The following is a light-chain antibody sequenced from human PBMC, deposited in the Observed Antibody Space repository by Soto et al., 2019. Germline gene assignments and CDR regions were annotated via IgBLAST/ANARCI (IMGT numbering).Light chain of an antibody. CDR1: SSNIGAGYE. J-gene: IGLJ1*01. V-gene: IGLV1-40*01. Sequence: QSVLTQPPSVSGAPGQRVTISCTGSSSNIGAGYEVHWYQQLPGTAPKLLIYGNSNRPSGVPDRFSGSKSGTSASLAITGFQAEDEADYYCQSYDSSLSPRYVFGTGTKVTVL. CDR3: QSYDSSLSPRYV. CDR2: GNS.